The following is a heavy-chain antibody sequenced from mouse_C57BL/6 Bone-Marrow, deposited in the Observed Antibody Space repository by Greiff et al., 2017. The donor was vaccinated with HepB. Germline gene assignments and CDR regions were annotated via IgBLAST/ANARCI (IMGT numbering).Heavy chain of an antibody. CDR2: INPGSGGT. CDR3: ASPPFITTEAMDY. CDR1: GYAFTNYL. J-gene: IGHJ4*01. D-gene: IGHD1-1*01. V-gene: IGHV1-54*01. Sequence: QVQLKESGAELVRPGTSVKVSCKASGYAFTNYLIEWVKQRPGQGLEWIGVINPGSGGTNYNEKFKGKATLTADKSSSTAYMQLSSLTSEDSAVYFCASPPFITTEAMDYWGQGTSVTVSS.